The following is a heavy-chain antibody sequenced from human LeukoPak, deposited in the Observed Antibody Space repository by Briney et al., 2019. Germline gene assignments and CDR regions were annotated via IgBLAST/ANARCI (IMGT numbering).Heavy chain of an antibody. V-gene: IGHV4-34*01. CDR3: AMSRGYYFDY. Sequence: SETLSLTCAVYGGSFSGYYWSWIRQPPGKGLEWIGEINHSGSTNYNPSLKSRVTISVDTSKNQFSLKLSSVTAADTAVYYCAMSRGYYFDYWGQGTLVTVSS. CDR2: INHSGST. J-gene: IGHJ4*02. CDR1: GGSFSGYY.